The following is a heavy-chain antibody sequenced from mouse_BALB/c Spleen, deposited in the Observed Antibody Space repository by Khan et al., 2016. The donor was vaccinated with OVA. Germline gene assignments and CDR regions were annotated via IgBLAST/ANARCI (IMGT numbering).Heavy chain of an antibody. V-gene: IGHV3-6*02. J-gene: IGHJ3*01. Sequence: EVQLQESGPGLVKPSQSLSLTCSVTGYSITNGHFWNWIRQFPGNNLEWMGYIRYDGNTNYNPSLKNRISITRDTSTNPFFLNLNSVTAEDTATYYCARGGSSGPAWFTYWGQGTLVTVSA. D-gene: IGHD3-1*01. CDR3: ARGGSSGPAWFTY. CDR2: IRYDGNT. CDR1: GYSITNGHF.